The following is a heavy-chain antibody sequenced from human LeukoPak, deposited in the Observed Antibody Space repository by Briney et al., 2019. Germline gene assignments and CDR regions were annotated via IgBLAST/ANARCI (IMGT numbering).Heavy chain of an antibody. CDR3: ALGFHDVWEL. CDR2: INHSGNT. J-gene: IGHJ1*01. CDR1: SGSIASTTW. V-gene: IGHV4-4*02. Sequence: SETLSLTCAVSSGSIASTTWWSWVRQPPGKGLEWIGEINHSGNTYYSPSLKSRVTISVDTSDNQFSPTLTSVTAADTAVYYCALGFHDVWELWGQGTLVTVSS. D-gene: IGHD1-26*01.